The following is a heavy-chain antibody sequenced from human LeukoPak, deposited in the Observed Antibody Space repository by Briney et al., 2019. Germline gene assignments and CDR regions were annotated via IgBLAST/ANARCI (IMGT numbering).Heavy chain of an antibody. D-gene: IGHD6-19*01. Sequence: PGGSLRLSCAASGFTFSSYAMSWVRQAPGKGLEWVSAISGSGGSTYYADSVKGRFTISRDNSKNTLYLQMNSLRAEDTAVYYCAKDLTGPWLPTRSEFDYWGQGTLVTVSS. CDR1: GFTFSSYA. CDR2: ISGSGGST. CDR3: AKDLTGPWLPTRSEFDY. J-gene: IGHJ4*02. V-gene: IGHV3-23*01.